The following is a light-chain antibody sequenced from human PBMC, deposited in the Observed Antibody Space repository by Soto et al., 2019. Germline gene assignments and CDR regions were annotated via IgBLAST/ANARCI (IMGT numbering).Light chain of an antibody. CDR3: QQSYSTPIT. J-gene: IGKJ5*01. V-gene: IGKV1-39*01. CDR2: AAS. CDR1: QSISSY. Sequence: VQMTQSTSSLSASVGDRVTITCRASQSISSYLNWYRQKPGKAPKLLIYAASSLQSGVPSRFSGSGSGTDFTLTISSLQPEDFATYYCQQSYSTPITFGQGTRLEIK.